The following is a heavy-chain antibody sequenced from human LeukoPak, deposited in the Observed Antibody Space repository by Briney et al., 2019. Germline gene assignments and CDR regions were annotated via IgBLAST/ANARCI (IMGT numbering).Heavy chain of an antibody. J-gene: IGHJ4*02. Sequence: RGSLRLSCAASGFTFNTYSMTWVRQAPGEGLGWVANINEDGRELYYADSVKGRFSISRDNDKNSLYLHMSSLRVEDTAVYYCARDIDYTNSAGYYSTFYFDHWGQGTLVTVSS. CDR3: ARDIDYTNSAGYYSTFYFDH. D-gene: IGHD3-22*01. CDR1: GFTFNTYS. V-gene: IGHV3-7*01. CDR2: INEDGREL.